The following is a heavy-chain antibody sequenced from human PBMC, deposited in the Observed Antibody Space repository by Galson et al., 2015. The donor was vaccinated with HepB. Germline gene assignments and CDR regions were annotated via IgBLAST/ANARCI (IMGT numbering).Heavy chain of an antibody. CDR3: VRDVQYQLLDFDY. J-gene: IGHJ4*02. CDR2: ISSSSSTI. CDR1: GFTFSNAW. D-gene: IGHD2-2*01. V-gene: IGHV3-48*02. Sequence: SLRLSCAASGFTFSNAWMSWVRQAPGKGLEWVSYISSSSSTIYYADSVKGRFTISRDNAKNSLYLQMNSLRDEDTAVYYCVRDVQYQLLDFDYWGQGTLVTVSS.